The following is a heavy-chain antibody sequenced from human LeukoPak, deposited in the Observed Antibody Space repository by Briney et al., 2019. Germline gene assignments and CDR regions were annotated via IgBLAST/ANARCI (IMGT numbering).Heavy chain of an antibody. Sequence: SETLSLTCAVYGGSFSGYYWSWIRHPPGKGREWMGEINHSGSTNYNPSLKSRVTISVDTSKNQFSLKLSSVTAADTAVYYCARDGLWAFDIWGQGTMVTVSS. D-gene: IGHD3/OR15-3a*01. J-gene: IGHJ3*02. V-gene: IGHV4-34*01. CDR1: GGSFSGYY. CDR3: ARDGLWAFDI. CDR2: INHSGST.